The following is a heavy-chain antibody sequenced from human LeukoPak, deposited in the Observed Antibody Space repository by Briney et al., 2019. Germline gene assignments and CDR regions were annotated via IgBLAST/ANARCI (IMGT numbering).Heavy chain of an antibody. CDR3: ASSRGYSSGLWYYYMDV. D-gene: IGHD6-19*01. CDR2: INHSGTT. Sequence: SETLPLTCAVYGGSFSGDYWSWIRQPPGKGLEWTGEINHSGTTNYNPSLRSRVTISVDTSKNQLSLKLSSVTAADTAVYYCASSRGYSSGLWYYYMDVWGKGTTVTVSS. CDR1: GGSFSGDY. V-gene: IGHV4-34*01. J-gene: IGHJ6*03.